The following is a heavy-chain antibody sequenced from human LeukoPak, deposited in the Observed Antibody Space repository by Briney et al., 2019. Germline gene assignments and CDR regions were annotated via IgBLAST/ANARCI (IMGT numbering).Heavy chain of an antibody. Sequence: ASVKVSCKASGYTFSTYYMHWVRQAPGQGLEWMGVIDPSGGSTNYARKFQGRVTMTSDTSTSTVYMELSSLRSEDTAVYYCARGFCSGGRCYSYDYWGQGTLVTVSS. CDR3: ARGFCSGGRCYSYDY. V-gene: IGHV1-46*01. J-gene: IGHJ4*02. CDR1: GYTFSTYY. CDR2: IDPSGGST. D-gene: IGHD2-15*01.